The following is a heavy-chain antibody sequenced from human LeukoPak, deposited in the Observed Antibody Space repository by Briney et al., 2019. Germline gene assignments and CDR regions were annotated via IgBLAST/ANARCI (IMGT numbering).Heavy chain of an antibody. CDR1: GRSISRYY. CDR3: ARVWSGIAVAGGWFDP. D-gene: IGHD6-19*01. J-gene: IGHJ5*02. Sequence: SETLTLTCTVSGRSISRYYWSWLRQPPGKGLEWIGYIYYSGSTNYNPSLKSRVTISVDTSKNQFSLKLSSVTAADTAVYYCARVWSGIAVAGGWFDPWGKGTLVTVSS. V-gene: IGHV4-59*01. CDR2: IYYSGST.